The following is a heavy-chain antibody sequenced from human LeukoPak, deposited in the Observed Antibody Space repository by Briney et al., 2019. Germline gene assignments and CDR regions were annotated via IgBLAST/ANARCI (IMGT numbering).Heavy chain of an antibody. J-gene: IGHJ6*02. CDR3: ARTGLEGDGYNYDYGMDV. CDR2: IHPGDSDT. Sequence: GESLKISCKGSGYSFTSYWIGWVRQMPGKGLEWMGIIHPGDSDTRYSPSFQGQVTISADKSISTAYLQWSSLKASDTAMYYCARTGLEGDGYNYDYGMDVWGQGTTVTVSS. D-gene: IGHD5-24*01. CDR1: GYSFTSYW. V-gene: IGHV5-51*01.